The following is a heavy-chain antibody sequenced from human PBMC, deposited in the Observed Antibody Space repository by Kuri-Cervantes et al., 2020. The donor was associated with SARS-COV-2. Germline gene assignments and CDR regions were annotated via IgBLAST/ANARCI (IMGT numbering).Heavy chain of an antibody. CDR2: IYTSGST. CDR3: AKDSPEIVVVPAAPLYFDL. D-gene: IGHD2-2*01. CDR1: GGSISSYY. V-gene: IGHV4-4*07. J-gene: IGHJ2*01. Sequence: GSLRLSCTVSGGSISSYYWSWIRQPAGKGLEWIGRIYTSGSTNYNPSLKSRVTMSVDTSKNQFSLKLSSVTAADTAVYYCAKDSPEIVVVPAAPLYFDLWGRGTLVTVSS.